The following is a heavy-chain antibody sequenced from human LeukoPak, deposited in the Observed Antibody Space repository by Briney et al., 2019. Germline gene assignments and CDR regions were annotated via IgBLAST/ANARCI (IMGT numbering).Heavy chain of an antibody. CDR1: GFTFSSYW. D-gene: IGHD3-9*01. J-gene: IGHJ5*02. CDR2: IGGSGVST. V-gene: IGHV3-23*01. Sequence: AGGSLRLSCAASGFTFSSYWMTWVRQAPGEGLEWVATIGGSGVSTYYTDSVKGRFTISRDNSKNTLYLQMNSLRAEDTAVYYCAKSYYDILTGSDVEDWFDPWGQGTLVTVSS. CDR3: AKSYYDILTGSDVEDWFDP.